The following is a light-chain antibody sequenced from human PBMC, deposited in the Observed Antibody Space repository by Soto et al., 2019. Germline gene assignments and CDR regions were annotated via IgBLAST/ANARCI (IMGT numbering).Light chain of an antibody. CDR1: QSISYY. Sequence: DIQTTQSPSSLSASVGDRVTITCRASQSISYYLNWYQQKPGKVPKLLIYGESSLQSGVPSRFSRSGPGTDFTLTISSLQPEDFATYYCQQSYKMWSFGQGTKVEIK. J-gene: IGKJ1*01. CDR2: GES. CDR3: QQSYKMWS. V-gene: IGKV1-39*01.